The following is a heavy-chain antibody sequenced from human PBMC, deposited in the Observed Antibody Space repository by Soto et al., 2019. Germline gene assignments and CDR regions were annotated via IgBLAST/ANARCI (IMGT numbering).Heavy chain of an antibody. CDR2: ISGSSGSK. V-gene: IGHV3-11*06. CDR1: GFIFNDYY. D-gene: IGHD4-17*01. Sequence: GGSLRLSGAASGFIFNDYYMSWIRQAPGKGLEWLSNISGSSGSKKYADAGKGRFTISRDNAKKSLYLEMHSLRAEDTAVYYCARYAAEVTTFFDHWGQGTLVTVSS. J-gene: IGHJ4*02. CDR3: ARYAAEVTTFFDH.